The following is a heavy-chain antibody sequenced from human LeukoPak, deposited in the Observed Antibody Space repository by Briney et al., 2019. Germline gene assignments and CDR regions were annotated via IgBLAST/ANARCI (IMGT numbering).Heavy chain of an antibody. J-gene: IGHJ4*02. CDR2: ISSSSTI. D-gene: IGHD2-15*01. V-gene: IGHV3-48*01. CDR3: ASIYCSGGSCY. Sequence: GGSLRLSCAASGFTFSSYSMNWVRQAPGKGLEWVSYISSSSTIYYADSVKGRFTISRDNSKNTLYLQMNSLRAEDTAVYYCASIYCSGGSCYWGQGTLVTVSS. CDR1: GFTFSSYS.